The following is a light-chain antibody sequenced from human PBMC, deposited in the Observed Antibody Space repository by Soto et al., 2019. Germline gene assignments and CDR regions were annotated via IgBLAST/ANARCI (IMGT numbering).Light chain of an antibody. J-gene: IGLJ2*01. CDR2: SNN. CDR1: SSNIGSNT. Sequence: QSVLTQPPSASGTPGQRVTISCSGSSSNIGSNTVNWYRQLPGTAPKLLIYSNNQRPSGVPDRFSGSKSATSASLAISGLQSEDEADYYCAAWDDSLSALLFGGGTKLTV. V-gene: IGLV1-44*01. CDR3: AAWDDSLSALL.